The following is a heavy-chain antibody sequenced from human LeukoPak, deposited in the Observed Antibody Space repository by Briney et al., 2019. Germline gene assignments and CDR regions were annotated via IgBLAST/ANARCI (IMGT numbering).Heavy chain of an antibody. CDR1: GGSISSYY. V-gene: IGHV4-59*01. Sequence: SETLSLTCTVSGGSISSYYWSRIRQPPGKGLEWIGYIYYSGSTNYNPSLKSRVTISVDTSKNQFSLKLSSVTAADTAVYYCAVNYDILTGYSDAFDIWGQGTMVTVSS. J-gene: IGHJ3*02. D-gene: IGHD3-9*01. CDR2: IYYSGST. CDR3: AVNYDILTGYSDAFDI.